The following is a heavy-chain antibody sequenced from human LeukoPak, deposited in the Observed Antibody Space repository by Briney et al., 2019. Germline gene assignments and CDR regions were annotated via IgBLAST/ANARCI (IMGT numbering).Heavy chain of an antibody. CDR3: ARIRKDIVATDGAFDI. Sequence: SGPALVKPTQTLTLTCTFSGFSLSTSGMCVSWIRQPPGKALEWLALIDWDDDKYYSTSLKTRLTISKDTSKNQVVLTMTNMDPVDTATYYCARIRKDIVATDGAFDIWGQGTMVTVSS. CDR2: IDWDDDK. CDR1: GFSLSTSGMC. J-gene: IGHJ3*02. V-gene: IGHV2-70*01. D-gene: IGHD5-12*01.